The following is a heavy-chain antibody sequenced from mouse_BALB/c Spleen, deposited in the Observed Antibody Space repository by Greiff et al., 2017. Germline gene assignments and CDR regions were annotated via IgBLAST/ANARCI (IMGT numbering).Heavy chain of an antibody. CDR1: GYAFTNYL. CDR2: INPGSGGT. V-gene: IGHV1-54*01. Sequence: VQVVESGAELVRPGTSVKVSCKASGYAFTNYLIEWVKQRPGQGLEWIGVINPGSGGTNYNEKFKGKATLTADKSSSTAYMQLSSLTSDDSAVYFCAREDTTVVADYAMDYWGQGTSVTVSS. J-gene: IGHJ4*01. CDR3: AREDTTVVADYAMDY. D-gene: IGHD1-1*01.